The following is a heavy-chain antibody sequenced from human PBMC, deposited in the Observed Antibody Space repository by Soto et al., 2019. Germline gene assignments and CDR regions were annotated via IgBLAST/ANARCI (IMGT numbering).Heavy chain of an antibody. CDR3: ARESEDLTSNFDY. J-gene: IGHJ4*02. Sequence: GPLRLSCAASVFTVTRYRMNWVRQAPGKGLEWVSSISSTTNYIYYGDSMKGRFTISRDNAKNSLYLEMNSLRAEDTAVYYCARESEDLTSNFDYWGQGTLVTVSS. V-gene: IGHV3-21*06. CDR1: VFTVTRYR. CDR2: ISSTTNYI.